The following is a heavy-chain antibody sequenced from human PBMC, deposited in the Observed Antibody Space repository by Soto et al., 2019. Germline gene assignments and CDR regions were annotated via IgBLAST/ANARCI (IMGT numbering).Heavy chain of an antibody. Sequence: GGSLRLSCAASGFTFSSYGMHWVRQAPGKGLEWVAVISYDGSNKYYADSVKGRFTISRDNSKNTLYLQMNSLRAEDTAVYYCAKDLKRQQLVLHYWGQGTLVTVSS. CDR1: GFTFSSYG. J-gene: IGHJ4*02. V-gene: IGHV3-30*18. CDR2: ISYDGSNK. D-gene: IGHD6-13*01. CDR3: AKDLKRQQLVLHY.